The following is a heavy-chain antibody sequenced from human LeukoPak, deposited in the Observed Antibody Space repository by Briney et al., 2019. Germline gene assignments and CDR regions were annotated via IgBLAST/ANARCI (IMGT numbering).Heavy chain of an antibody. Sequence: ASVKVSCKASGYTFTNNHIHWVRQAPGQGLEWMGIINPSTGSTTYAQKFQGRVTMTRDTSITTAYMELSRLRSDDTAVYYCARAYYYGSGTNDFWGQGTLVTVSS. CDR2: INPSTGST. J-gene: IGHJ4*02. V-gene: IGHV1-2*02. D-gene: IGHD3-10*01. CDR1: GYTFTNNH. CDR3: ARAYYYGSGTNDF.